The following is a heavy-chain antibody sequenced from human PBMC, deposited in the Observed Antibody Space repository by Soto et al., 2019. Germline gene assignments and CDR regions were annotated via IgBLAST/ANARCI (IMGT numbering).Heavy chain of an antibody. CDR2: ISSSGSTI. V-gene: IGHV3-11*01. CDR3: ARGGIWTTVTTSEDQIDY. J-gene: IGHJ4*02. Sequence: EGSLRLSCAASGFTFSDYYMSWIRQAPGKGLEWVSYISSSGSTIYYADSVKGRFTIFRDNAKNSLYLQMNNLRAEDTAVYYCARGGIWTTVTTSEDQIDYWGQGTLVTVSS. D-gene: IGHD4-17*01. CDR1: GFTFSDYY.